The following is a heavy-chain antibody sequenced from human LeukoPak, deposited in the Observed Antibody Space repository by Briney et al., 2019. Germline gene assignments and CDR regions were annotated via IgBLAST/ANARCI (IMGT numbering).Heavy chain of an antibody. Sequence: GGSLRLSCAASGFTFSSFWMSWVRQAPGKGLEWVASINHNGNVNYYVDSVKGRFTISRDNAKNSLYLQMSNLRAEDTAVYFCARGGGLDVWGQGATVTVSS. CDR1: GFTFSSFW. V-gene: IGHV3-7*03. CDR3: ARGGGLDV. D-gene: IGHD3-16*01. J-gene: IGHJ6*02. CDR2: INHNGNVN.